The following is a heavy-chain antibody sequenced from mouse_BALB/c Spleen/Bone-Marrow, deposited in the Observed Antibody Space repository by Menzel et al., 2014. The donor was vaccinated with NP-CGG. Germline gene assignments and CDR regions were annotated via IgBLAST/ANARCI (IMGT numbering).Heavy chain of an antibody. CDR1: GYTFSSYW. CDR2: ILPGRGST. CDR3: ARWDTTAMDY. D-gene: IGHD1-1*01. Sequence: VQLQQSGAELMKPGASVKISCKATGYTFSSYWIDWVKQRPGHGLEWIGEILPGRGSTNYNEKFKGKATFTSDTSSNTAYMQLSSLTSEDSAVYYCARWDTTAMDYWGQGTSVTVS. V-gene: IGHV1-9*01. J-gene: IGHJ4*01.